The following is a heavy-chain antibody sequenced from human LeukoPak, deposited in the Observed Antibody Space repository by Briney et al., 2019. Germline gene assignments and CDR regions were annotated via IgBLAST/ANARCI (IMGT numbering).Heavy chain of an antibody. CDR3: ARDRYCSSTSCYRNYYYMDV. V-gene: IGHV3-11*01. Sequence: SGGSLRLSCAASGFTFSDYYMSWIRQAPGKGLEWVSYISSSGSTIYYADSVKGRFTISRDNAKNSLYLQMNSLRAEDTAVYYCARDRYCSSTSCYRNYYYMDVWGKGTTVTVSS. CDR1: GFTFSDYY. J-gene: IGHJ6*03. D-gene: IGHD2-2*01. CDR2: ISSSGSTI.